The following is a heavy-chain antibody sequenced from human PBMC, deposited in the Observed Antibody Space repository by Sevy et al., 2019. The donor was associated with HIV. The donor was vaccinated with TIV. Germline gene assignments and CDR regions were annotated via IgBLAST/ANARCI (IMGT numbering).Heavy chain of an antibody. D-gene: IGHD5-12*01. CDR1: GFTFSSYG. CDR3: AKGVGIVATIYNFDY. V-gene: IGHV3-30*02. Sequence: GGSLRLSCAASGFTFSSYGMHWVRQAPGKGLEWVAFIRYDGSNKYYADSVKGRFTISRDNSKNTLYLQMNSLRAEDTAVYYCAKGVGIVATIYNFDYWGQGTLVTVSS. J-gene: IGHJ4*02. CDR2: IRYDGSNK.